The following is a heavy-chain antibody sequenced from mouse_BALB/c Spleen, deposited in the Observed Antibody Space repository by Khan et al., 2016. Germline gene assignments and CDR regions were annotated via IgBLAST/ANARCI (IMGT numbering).Heavy chain of an antibody. V-gene: IGHV9-2-1*01. CDR1: GYTFTDYS. CDR2: INTETGEP. D-gene: IGHD2-14*01. J-gene: IGHJ2*01. Sequence: QFQLVQSGPELKKPGETVKISCKASGYTFTDYSMHWVKQAPGKGLKWMGWINTETGEPTYADDFKGRFAFSLETSASTAYLQINNLKNEDTATYFCARGVRQSFDYWGQGTTLTVSS. CDR3: ARGVRQSFDY.